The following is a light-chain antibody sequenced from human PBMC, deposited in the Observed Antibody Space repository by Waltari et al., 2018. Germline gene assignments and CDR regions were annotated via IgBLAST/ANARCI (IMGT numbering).Light chain of an antibody. CDR3: QQSYSAPYT. CDR2: AAS. Sequence: MTQSPSSLSASVGDRVTITCRASQNINSYLNWYQQKPGKAPQLLIYAASSLQSGVPSRFGGSGSGTDFTLTISSLQPEDFATYYCQQSYSAPYTFGQGTKLEIK. CDR1: QNINSY. J-gene: IGKJ2*01. V-gene: IGKV1-39*01.